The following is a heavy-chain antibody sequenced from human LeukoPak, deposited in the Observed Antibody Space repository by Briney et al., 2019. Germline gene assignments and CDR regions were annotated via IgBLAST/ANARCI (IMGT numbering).Heavy chain of an antibody. CDR1: GFIFSSSA. Sequence: PGGSLRLSCAASGFIFSSSAMHWVRQAPDKGLEWVAVIADDGNDKYYADSVKGRFTISRDNSKNTLYLQMNSLRAEDTAVYYCASFVDIVATTVDYWGQGTLVTVSS. J-gene: IGHJ4*02. D-gene: IGHD5-12*01. CDR3: ASFVDIVATTVDY. V-gene: IGHV3-30*04. CDR2: IADDGNDK.